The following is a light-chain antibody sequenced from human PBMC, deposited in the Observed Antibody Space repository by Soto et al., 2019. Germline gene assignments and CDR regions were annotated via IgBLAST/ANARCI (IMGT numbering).Light chain of an antibody. CDR3: QQYYSSWT. CDR1: QSISGTF. J-gene: IGKJ1*01. Sequence: EIVLTQSPGTLSLSPGERATLSCMASQSISGTFLAWYQHKPGQAPRVLIYGASRRATGIPDRFSGSGSGTDFTLTISRLEPEDFALYYCQQYYSSWTFGQGTKVEMK. V-gene: IGKV3-20*01. CDR2: GAS.